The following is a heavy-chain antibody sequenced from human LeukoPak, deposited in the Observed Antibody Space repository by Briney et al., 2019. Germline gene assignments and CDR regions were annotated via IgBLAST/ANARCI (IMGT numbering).Heavy chain of an antibody. CDR1: GFTFGDYA. J-gene: IGHJ6*02. CDR3: TRGGGYCSSTSCYDPYYYGMDV. Sequence: GSLRLSCTTSGFTFGDYAMSWVRQAPGKGLEWVGFIRSKAYGGTTEYAASVKGRFTISRDDSKSIAYLQMNSLKTEDTAVYYCTRGGGYCSSTSCYDPYYYGMDVWGQGTTVTVSS. V-gene: IGHV3-49*04. CDR2: IRSKAYGGTT. D-gene: IGHD2-2*03.